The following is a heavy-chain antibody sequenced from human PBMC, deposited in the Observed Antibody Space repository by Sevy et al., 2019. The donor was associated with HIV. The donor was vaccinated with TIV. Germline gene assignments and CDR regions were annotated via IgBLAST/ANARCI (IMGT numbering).Heavy chain of an antibody. D-gene: IGHD2-2*01. CDR3: ARVPSLYCSSTSCYGACYYYGMDV. CDR1: GFTFSSYW. V-gene: IGHV3-74*01. CDR2: INSDGSST. Sequence: GGSLRLSCAASGFTFSSYWMHWVRQAPGKGLVWVSRINSDGSSTSYADSVKGRFTISRDNAKNTLYLQMNSLRAEDTAVLYCARVPSLYCSSTSCYGACYYYGMDVWGQGTTVTVSS. J-gene: IGHJ6*02.